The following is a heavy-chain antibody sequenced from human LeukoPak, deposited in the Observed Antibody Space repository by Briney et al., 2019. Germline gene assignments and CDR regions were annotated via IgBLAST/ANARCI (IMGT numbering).Heavy chain of an antibody. CDR2: IDPSDSYT. CDR1: GYSFTSYW. D-gene: IGHD3-10*01. Sequence: GESLKISCKGSGYSFTSYWISWVRQMPGKGLEWMGRIDPSDSYTDYSPSFQGHVTNSADKSISTAYLQWSSLKASDTAMYYCASPLKGIGAYGMDVWGQGTTVTVSS. CDR3: ASPLKGIGAYGMDV. J-gene: IGHJ6*02. V-gene: IGHV5-10-1*01.